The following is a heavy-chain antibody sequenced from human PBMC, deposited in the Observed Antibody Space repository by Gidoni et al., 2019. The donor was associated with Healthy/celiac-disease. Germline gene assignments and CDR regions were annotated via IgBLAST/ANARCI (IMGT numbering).Heavy chain of an antibody. Sequence: EVQLVESGGGLVQPGRSLRLSCAASGFTVDDYAMHGVRQAPGKGLEWVSGISWNSGSIGYADSVKGRFTISRDNAKNSLYLQMNSLRAEDTALYYCAKAPYSSGWYPDFDYWGQGTLVTVSS. D-gene: IGHD6-19*01. CDR1: GFTVDDYA. J-gene: IGHJ4*02. CDR3: AKAPYSSGWYPDFDY. CDR2: ISWNSGSI. V-gene: IGHV3-9*01.